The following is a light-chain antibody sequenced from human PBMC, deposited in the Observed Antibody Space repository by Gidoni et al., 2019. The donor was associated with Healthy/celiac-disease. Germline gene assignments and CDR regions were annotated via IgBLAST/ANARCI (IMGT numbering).Light chain of an antibody. CDR1: QSVSSY. J-gene: IGKJ4*01. Sequence: IVLTQSPATLSLSPGERATLSCRASQSVSSYLAWYQQKPGQAPRLLIYDASNRATGIPARFSGSGSGTDFTLTISSLEPEDFAAYYCQQRSNWPPSLTFGGGTKVEIK. CDR2: DAS. CDR3: QQRSNWPPSLT. V-gene: IGKV3-11*01.